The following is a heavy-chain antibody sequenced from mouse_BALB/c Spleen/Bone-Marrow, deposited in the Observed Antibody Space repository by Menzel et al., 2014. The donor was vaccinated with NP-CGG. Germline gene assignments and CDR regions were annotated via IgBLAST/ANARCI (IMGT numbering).Heavy chain of an antibody. D-gene: IGHD1-1*01. V-gene: IGHV5-4*02. CDR2: ISDGGSYT. J-gene: IGHJ1*01. Sequence: EVHLVESGGGLVKPGGSLKLSCAASGFTFSDYYMYWVRQTPEKGLERVATISDGGSYTYYPDSVKGRFTISRDNAKNSLYLQMTSLKSEDTAMYYCARDSYYYGSSYWYFDVWGAGTTVTVSS. CDR1: GFTFSDYY. CDR3: ARDSYYYGSSYWYFDV.